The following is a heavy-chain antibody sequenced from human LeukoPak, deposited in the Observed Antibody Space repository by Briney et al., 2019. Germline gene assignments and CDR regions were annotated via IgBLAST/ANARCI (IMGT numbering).Heavy chain of an antibody. J-gene: IGHJ4*02. D-gene: IGHD1-26*01. CDR1: GFAFNNYW. Sequence: GGSLRLSCAASGFAFNNYWLHWVRQAPGKGLVWVSRINSDGSDTTYADSVKGRFTTSRDNAKNTLYLQMNSLRVEATAVYYCAVAKKSHGGSVSYLDYWGQGTLVTVSS. CDR3: AVAKKSHGGSVSYLDY. V-gene: IGHV3-74*01. CDR2: INSDGSDT.